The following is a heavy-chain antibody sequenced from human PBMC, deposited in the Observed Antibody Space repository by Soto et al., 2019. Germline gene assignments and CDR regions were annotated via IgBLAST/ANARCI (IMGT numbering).Heavy chain of an antibody. CDR2: IIPIFGTV. CDR1: GGTFRTYA. V-gene: IGHV1-69*12. CDR3: AKGAVAGTPTSYYYYGMDV. Sequence: QVQLLQSGAEVKKPGSSVRVSCEASGGTFRTYAISWGRQAPGQGLEWREEIIPIFGTVNYAQKFQGRVTITADESTTTVYMDLRSLRSEDTAVYYCAKGAVAGTPTSYYYYGMDVWGQGTTVTVSS. J-gene: IGHJ6*02. D-gene: IGHD6-19*01.